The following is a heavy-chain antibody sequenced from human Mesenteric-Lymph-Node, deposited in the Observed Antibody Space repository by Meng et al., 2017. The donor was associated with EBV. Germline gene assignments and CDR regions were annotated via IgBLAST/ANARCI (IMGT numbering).Heavy chain of an antibody. CDR3: ARTYSSTSHFDY. J-gene: IGHJ4*02. CDR2: IYTFNDDT. V-gene: IGHV1-18*01. CDR1: GYIFSHYG. Sequence: QGQLGQSGGEVEKPWESVKVYCKTSGYIFSHYGIDWVRQAPGQGLEWMGWIYTFNDDTIYAESFQDRVTLTTDTSTSTVYMELKSLRSDDTAVYYCARTYSSTSHFDYWGQGSLVTVSS. D-gene: IGHD6-6*01.